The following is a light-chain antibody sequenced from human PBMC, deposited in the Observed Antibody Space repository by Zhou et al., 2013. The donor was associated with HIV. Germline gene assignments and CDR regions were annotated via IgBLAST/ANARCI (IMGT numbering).Light chain of an antibody. Sequence: DIQMTQSPSTLSASVGDRVTITCRASQSISSWLAWYQQKPGKAPKLLIYKASSLENGVPSRFSGSGSGTSRFSGSGSGTEFTLTISSLQPEDFATYYCQQSYSTPRWTFGQGTKVEIK. V-gene: IGKV1-5*03. J-gene: IGKJ1*01. CDR2: KAS. CDR3: QQSYSTPRWT. CDR1: QSISSW.